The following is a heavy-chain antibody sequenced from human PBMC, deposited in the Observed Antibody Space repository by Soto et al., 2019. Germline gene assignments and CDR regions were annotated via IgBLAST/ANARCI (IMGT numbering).Heavy chain of an antibody. Sequence: SETLSLTCNVSGGAVSSYFWNWIRQPPGKGLEWIGYISYSGSTNYNPSLKSRVTITADTSKNQFSLKLSSVTAADTAVYYCARADDKIATIEYWGQGTLVTVSS. CDR2: ISYSGST. CDR3: ARADDKIATIEY. J-gene: IGHJ4*02. CDR1: GGAVSSYF. V-gene: IGHV4-59*02. D-gene: IGHD2-21*01.